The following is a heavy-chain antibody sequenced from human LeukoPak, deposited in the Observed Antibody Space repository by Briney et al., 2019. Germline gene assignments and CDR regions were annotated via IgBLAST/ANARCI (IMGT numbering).Heavy chain of an antibody. Sequence: GGSLRLSCAASGFTFSSYWMSWVRQAPGKGLEWVANIKQDGSEKYYVDSVKGRFTISRDNAKNSLYLQMNSLRAEDTAVYYCARDREAVADYYFDYWGQGTLVTVPS. CDR1: GFTFSSYW. CDR3: ARDREAVADYYFDY. D-gene: IGHD6-19*01. J-gene: IGHJ4*02. V-gene: IGHV3-7*01. CDR2: IKQDGSEK.